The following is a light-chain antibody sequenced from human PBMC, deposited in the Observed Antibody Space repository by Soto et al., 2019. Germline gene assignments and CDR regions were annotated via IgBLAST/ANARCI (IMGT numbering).Light chain of an antibody. CDR1: QSVSSY. Sequence: EIVLTQSPATLSVSPGEKVTLSCRASQSVSSYLAWYQQKPGQAPRLLIYDASNRATGIPARFSGGGSGTDFTLSISSLEPEDFAVYYCQQRSDWLTFGGGTKVDIK. J-gene: IGKJ4*01. V-gene: IGKV3-11*01. CDR2: DAS. CDR3: QQRSDWLT.